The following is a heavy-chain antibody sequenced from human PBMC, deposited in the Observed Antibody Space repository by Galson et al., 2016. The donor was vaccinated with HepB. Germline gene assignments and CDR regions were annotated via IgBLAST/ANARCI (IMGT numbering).Heavy chain of an antibody. Sequence: SVKVSCKASGYTFTSYAMHWVRQAPGQRLEWMGWINAGNGYTKYSQRFQGRVTITRDTSASTAYMELSSLRSEDTAVYYCARGSSWHPHFDYWGHGTLVTVSS. CDR3: ARGSSWHPHFDY. J-gene: IGHJ4*01. V-gene: IGHV1-3*01. CDR2: INAGNGYT. D-gene: IGHD6-13*01. CDR1: GYTFTSYA.